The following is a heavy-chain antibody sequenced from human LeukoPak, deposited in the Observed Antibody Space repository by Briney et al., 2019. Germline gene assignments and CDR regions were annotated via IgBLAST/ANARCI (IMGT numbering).Heavy chain of an antibody. Sequence: PGGSLRLSCAASGFTFSSYAMSWVRQAPGKGLEWVSAISGSGGSTYYADSVKGRFTISRDNSKSTLYLQMNSLRAEDTAVYYRAKDALYYYGMDVWGQGTTVTVSS. CDR1: GFTFSSYA. CDR3: AKDALYYYGMDV. CDR2: ISGSGGST. J-gene: IGHJ6*02. V-gene: IGHV3-23*01.